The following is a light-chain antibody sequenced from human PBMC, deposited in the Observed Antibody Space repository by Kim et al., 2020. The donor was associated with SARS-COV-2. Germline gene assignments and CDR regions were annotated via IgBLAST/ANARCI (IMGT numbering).Light chain of an antibody. CDR2: AAS. V-gene: IGKV1-NL1*01. CDR1: QGISNS. J-gene: IGKJ1*01. CDR3: QQYYSTPPWT. Sequence: DIQMTQSPSSLSASVGDRVTITCRASQGISNSLAWYQQKPGKAPKLLLYAASTLESGVPSRFSGSGSGTDYTLTISSLQPEDFATYYCQQYYSTPPWTFGQGTKVDIK.